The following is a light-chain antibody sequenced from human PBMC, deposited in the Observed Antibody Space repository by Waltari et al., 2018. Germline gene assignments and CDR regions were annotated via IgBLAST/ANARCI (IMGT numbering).Light chain of an antibody. V-gene: IGKV3-20*01. CDR2: DSS. CDR1: QRVSNNS. CDR3: QQYGTSSIT. J-gene: IGKJ5*01. Sequence: EIVLTQSPDTLSLSPGEAATLSCRASQRVSNNSLAWYQQRPCQAPRLLIYDSSRRATGIPDRFSGSGSGTDFTLTINRLEPEDCAVYYCQQYGTSSITFGQGTRL.